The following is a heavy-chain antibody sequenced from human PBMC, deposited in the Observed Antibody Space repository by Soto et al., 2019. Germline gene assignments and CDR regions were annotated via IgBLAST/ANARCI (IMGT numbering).Heavy chain of an antibody. CDR2: IIPIFGTA. J-gene: IGHJ4*02. Sequence: QVQLVQSGAEVKKPGSSVKVSCKASGGTFSSYAISWVRQAPGQGLEWMGGIIPIFGTANYAQKFQGRVTVNAEESQSPAYMELGRLRSEEPAVYFWAAPYGSGSYYNGFDYWGQGTLVTVSS. V-gene: IGHV1-69*12. D-gene: IGHD3-10*01. CDR1: GGTFSSYA. CDR3: AAPYGSGSYYNGFDY.